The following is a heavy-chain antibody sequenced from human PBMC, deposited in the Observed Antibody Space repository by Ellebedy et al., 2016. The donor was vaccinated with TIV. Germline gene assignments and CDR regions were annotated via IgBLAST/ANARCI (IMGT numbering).Heavy chain of an antibody. V-gene: IGHV3-23*01. CDR1: GFTFSSYG. CDR3: AKDVSVGTTQSFYGMDV. D-gene: IGHD4-17*01. CDR2: ISSSGGST. Sequence: GGSLRLSCAASGFTFSSYGMHWVRQAPGKGLEWVSSISSSGGSTYYADSVKGRFSISRDNPKNTVYLQMDGLRVEDTAVYYCAKDVSVGTTQSFYGMDVWGQGTIVSVSS. J-gene: IGHJ6*02.